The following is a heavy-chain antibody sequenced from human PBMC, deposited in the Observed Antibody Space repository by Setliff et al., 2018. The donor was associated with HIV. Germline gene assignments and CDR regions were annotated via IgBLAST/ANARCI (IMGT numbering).Heavy chain of an antibody. CDR2: ITDSGGS. CDR1: GGSFSGYY. D-gene: IGHD1-26*01. CDR3: ASPYSGSYSGFQY. J-gene: IGHJ1*01. V-gene: IGHV4-34*01. Sequence: PSETLSLTCAVYGGSFSGYYWTWIRQSPGKGLEWIGEITDSGGSKYNPSLESRVTISVDTSKNQFSLNLTSMTVADTGIYYCASPYSGSYSGFQYWGQGTLVTVSS.